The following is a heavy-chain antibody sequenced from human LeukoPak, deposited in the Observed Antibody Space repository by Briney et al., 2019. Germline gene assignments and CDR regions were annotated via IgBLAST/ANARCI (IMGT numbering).Heavy chain of an antibody. J-gene: IGHJ4*02. CDR2: ISGSGGST. CDR3: ARDIDY. Sequence: PGGSLRLSCAASGFTFSSYAMSWVRQAPGKGLEWVSAISGSGGSTYYADSVKGRFTISRDNAKNSLYLQMNDLRVEDAAMYYCARDIDYWGQGTLVTVSS. CDR1: GFTFSSYA. V-gene: IGHV3-23*01.